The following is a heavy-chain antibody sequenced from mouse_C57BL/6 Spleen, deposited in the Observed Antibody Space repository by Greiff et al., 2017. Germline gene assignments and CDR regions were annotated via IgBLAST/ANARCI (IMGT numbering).Heavy chain of an antibody. D-gene: IGHD4-1*01. J-gene: IGHJ2*01. Sequence: QVQLQQPGAELVKPGASVKMSCKASGYTFTSYWITWVKQRPGQGLEWIGDIYPGSGSTNYNEKFKSKATLTVDTSPSTAYMQLSSLTSEDSAVYYCARKGENWDGFDYWGQGTTLTVSS. CDR1: GYTFTSYW. CDR2: IYPGSGST. CDR3: ARKGENWDGFDY. V-gene: IGHV1-55*01.